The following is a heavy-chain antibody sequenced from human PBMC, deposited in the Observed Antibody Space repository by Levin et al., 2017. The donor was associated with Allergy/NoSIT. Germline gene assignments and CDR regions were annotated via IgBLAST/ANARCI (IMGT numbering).Heavy chain of an antibody. Sequence: SQTLSLTCTVSGGSISPYSWTWIRQSPGKGLDWIGYIRYSGTTSYNPSLEGRLTISLDTSKSQFSLRLSSVTDADTAMYYCARGHFDTRSYSNALEYWGQGILVTVSS. CDR3: ARGHFDTRSYSNALEY. CDR1: GGSISPYS. J-gene: IGHJ4*02. V-gene: IGHV4-59*03. D-gene: IGHD3-22*01. CDR2: IRYSGTT.